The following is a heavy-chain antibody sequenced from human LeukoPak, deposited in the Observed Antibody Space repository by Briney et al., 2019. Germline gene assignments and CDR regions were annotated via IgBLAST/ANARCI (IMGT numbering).Heavy chain of an antibody. V-gene: IGHV4-34*01. CDR2: INHSGST. D-gene: IGHD3-3*01. CDR3: AREHYDSDY. CDR1: GGPFSGYY. Sequence: SETLSLTCAVYGGPFSGYYWSWIRQPPGKGLEWIGEINHSGSTNYNPSLKSRVTISVDTSKNQFSLKLSSVTAADTAVYYCAREHYDSDYWGQGTLVTVSS. J-gene: IGHJ4*02.